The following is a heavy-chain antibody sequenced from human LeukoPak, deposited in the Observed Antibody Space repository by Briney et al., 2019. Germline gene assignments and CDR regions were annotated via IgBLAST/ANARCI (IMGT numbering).Heavy chain of an antibody. J-gene: IGHJ5*02. D-gene: IGHD1-26*01. CDR2: ISYDGSNK. CDR3: AKDPFTSGANWFDP. V-gene: IGHV3-30*18. CDR1: GFSFSSYG. Sequence: GGSLRLSCVVSGFSFSSYGMHWVRQAPGKGLEWVAVISYDGSNKYYADSVKGRFTISRDNSKNTLYLQMNSLRAEDTAVYYCAKDPFTSGANWFDPWGQGTLVTVSS.